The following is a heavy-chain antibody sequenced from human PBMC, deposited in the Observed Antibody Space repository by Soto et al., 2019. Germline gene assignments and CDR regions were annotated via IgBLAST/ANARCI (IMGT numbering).Heavy chain of an antibody. Sequence: ETLALTCSVDSCSIRISNYYWVWSCQPPGNGLDCVGRIYHTGRPYYNRPLKSPATISVDTAKNQFSLKLSSVNAEDAAVYYCARQGAGSNDYYDYGMDVWGQGTTGT. V-gene: IGHV4-39*01. CDR1: SCSIRISNYY. D-gene: IGHD3-16*01. CDR3: ARQGAGSNDYYDYGMDV. J-gene: IGHJ6*02. CDR2: IYHTGRP.